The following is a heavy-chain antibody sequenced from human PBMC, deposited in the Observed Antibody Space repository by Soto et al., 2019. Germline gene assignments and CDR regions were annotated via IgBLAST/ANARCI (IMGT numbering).Heavy chain of an antibody. V-gene: IGHV3-11*01. Sequence: ESGGGLVKPGGSLRLSCVASGFTFSDYYMGWVRQAPGKGLEWVSYLCQTATAIHYADSVRGRFTISRDNAKNSLYLEMSSLRAEDTAIYYCARWSSAFDYWGQGTLVTVSS. CDR2: LCQTATAI. J-gene: IGHJ4*02. CDR1: GFTFSDYY. CDR3: ARWSSAFDY.